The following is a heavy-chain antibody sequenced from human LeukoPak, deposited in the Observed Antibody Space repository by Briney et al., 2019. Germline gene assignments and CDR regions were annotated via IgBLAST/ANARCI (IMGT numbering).Heavy chain of an antibody. V-gene: IGHV3-21*01. CDR1: GFTFSTCS. D-gene: IGHD1-26*01. CDR2: ISGSSYHI. J-gene: IGHJ4*02. CDR3: ASGTIVGARGADN. Sequence: GGSLRLSCAASGFTFSTCSMKWVRQAPGKALEWVSSISGSSYHIYYADSVKGRFTISRDNANNLLYLQMNSLRAEDTAVYCCASGTIVGARGADNWGQGTLVTVSS.